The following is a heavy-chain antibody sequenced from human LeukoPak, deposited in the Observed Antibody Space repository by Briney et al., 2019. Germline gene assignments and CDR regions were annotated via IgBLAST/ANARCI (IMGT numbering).Heavy chain of an antibody. D-gene: IGHD3-16*02. CDR2: IYSGGST. J-gene: IGHJ3*02. CDR3: ARVSPPLESYRDDAFDI. Sequence: GGSLRLSCAASGFTVSSNYMSWVRQAPGKGLEWVSVIYSGGSTYYADSVKGRFTICRDNSKNTLYLQMNSLRAEDTAVYYCARVSPPLESYRDDAFDIWGQGTMVTVSS. V-gene: IGHV3-66*01. CDR1: GFTVSSNY.